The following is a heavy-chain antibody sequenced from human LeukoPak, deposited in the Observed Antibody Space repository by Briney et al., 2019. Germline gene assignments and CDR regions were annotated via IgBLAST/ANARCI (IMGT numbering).Heavy chain of an antibody. CDR3: ARAGEMATNGPFDY. D-gene: IGHD5-24*01. J-gene: IGHJ4*02. CDR1: GGSFSGYY. Sequence: PSETLSLTCAVYGGSFSGYYWSWIRQPPGKGLEWIGEINHSGSTNYNPSLKSRVTISVDTSKNQFSLKLSSVTAADTAVYYCARAGEMATNGPFDYWGQGTLVTVSS. CDR2: INHSGST. V-gene: IGHV4-34*01.